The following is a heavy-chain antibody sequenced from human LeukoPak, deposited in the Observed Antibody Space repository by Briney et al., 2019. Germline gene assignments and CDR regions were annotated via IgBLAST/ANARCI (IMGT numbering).Heavy chain of an antibody. V-gene: IGHV3-30*04. CDR3: ARDYGGIAAAGTYFDY. J-gene: IGHJ4*02. D-gene: IGHD6-13*01. CDR2: ISYDGSNK. Sequence: PGGSLRLSCAASGFTFSSYAMHWVRQAPGKGLGWVAVISYDGSNKYYADSVKGRFTISRDNSKNTLYLQMNSLRAEDTAVYYCARDYGGIAAAGTYFDYWGQRTLVTVSS. CDR1: GFTFSSYA.